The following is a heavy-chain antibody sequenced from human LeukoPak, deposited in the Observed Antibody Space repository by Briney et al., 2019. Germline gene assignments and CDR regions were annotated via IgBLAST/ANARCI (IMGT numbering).Heavy chain of an antibody. CDR3: ATGDLYYYDSSGTFDY. D-gene: IGHD3-22*01. CDR2: MNAGNGDT. J-gene: IGHJ4*02. V-gene: IGHV1-3*01. Sequence: GASVKVSCKASGYTFTSYAMHWVRQAPGQRLEWMGWMNAGNGDTKYSQKFQGRVTMTEDTSTDTAYMELSSLRSEDTAVYYCATGDLYYYDSSGTFDYWGQGTLVTVSS. CDR1: GYTFTSYA.